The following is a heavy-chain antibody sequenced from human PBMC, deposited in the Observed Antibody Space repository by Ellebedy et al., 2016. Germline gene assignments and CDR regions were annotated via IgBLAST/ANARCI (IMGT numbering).Heavy chain of an antibody. J-gene: IGHJ6*02. D-gene: IGHD6-19*01. CDR1: GLNIGDYA. Sequence: GESLKISXTGSGLNIGDYAMSWLRQAPGKGLEWVGFIRSNGYGGTTEYAASVQGRFIISKDDSKNIAYLQMNSLKTEDTAVYYCARVQTSSGWLYYYGMDVWGQGTTVTVSS. CDR2: IRSNGYGGTT. CDR3: ARVQTSSGWLYYYGMDV. V-gene: IGHV3-49*03.